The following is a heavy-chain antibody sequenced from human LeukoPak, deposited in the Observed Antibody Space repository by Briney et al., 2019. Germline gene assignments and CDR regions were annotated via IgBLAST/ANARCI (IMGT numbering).Heavy chain of an antibody. J-gene: IGHJ2*01. CDR3: ARYQYGDYVDWYFDL. V-gene: IGHV4-59*08. CDR1: GGSISNDY. CDR2: IFYSGST. D-gene: IGHD4-17*01. Sequence: SETLSLTCTVSGGSISNDYWSWIRQPPGKGLEWIGYIFYSGSTNYNPSLKSRVTMSVDTSKNQFSLKLSSVTAADTAMYYCARYQYGDYVDWYFDLWGRGTLVTVSS.